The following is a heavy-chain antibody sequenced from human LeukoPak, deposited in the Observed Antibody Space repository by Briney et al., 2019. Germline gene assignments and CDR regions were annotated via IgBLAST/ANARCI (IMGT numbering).Heavy chain of an antibody. CDR1: GFTFSSYA. D-gene: IGHD2-21*02. V-gene: IGHV3-23*01. J-gene: IGHJ3*02. Sequence: GGSLRLSCAASGFTFSSYAMSWVRQAPGKGLEWVSAISGSGGSTYYADSVKGRFTISRDNSKNTLYLQMNSLRAEDTALYYCASRGSYCGGDCYGAFDIWGQGTMVTVSS. CDR2: ISGSGGST. CDR3: ASRGSYCGGDCYGAFDI.